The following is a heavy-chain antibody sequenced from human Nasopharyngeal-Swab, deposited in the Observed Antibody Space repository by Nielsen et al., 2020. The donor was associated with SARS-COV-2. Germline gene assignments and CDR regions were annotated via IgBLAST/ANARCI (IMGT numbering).Heavy chain of an antibody. CDR1: GFTFSSYA. Sequence: GGSLRLSCAASGFTFSSYAMHWVRQAPGKWLEWVAVISYDGSNKYYADSVKGRFTISRDNSKNTLYLQMNSLRAEDTAVYYCARDGLDYDFWSAYFMDVWGQGTTVTVSS. J-gene: IGHJ6*02. CDR2: ISYDGSNK. V-gene: IGHV3-30*04. CDR3: ARDGLDYDFWSAYFMDV. D-gene: IGHD3-3*01.